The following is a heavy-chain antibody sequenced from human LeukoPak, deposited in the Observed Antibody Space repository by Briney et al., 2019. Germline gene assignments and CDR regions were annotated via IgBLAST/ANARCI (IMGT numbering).Heavy chain of an antibody. V-gene: IGHV4-4*07. D-gene: IGHD5-24*01. CDR3: ARDVRRWLQTTFDY. CDR1: GGSFSGYY. Sequence: SETLSLTCAGYGGSFSGYYWSWIRQPAGRGLKWIGRVYTSGSTNYNPSLKSRVTISLDTSKNQFSLKLSSVTAADTAVYYCARDVRRWLQTTFDYWGQGTLVTVSS. CDR2: VYTSGST. J-gene: IGHJ4*02.